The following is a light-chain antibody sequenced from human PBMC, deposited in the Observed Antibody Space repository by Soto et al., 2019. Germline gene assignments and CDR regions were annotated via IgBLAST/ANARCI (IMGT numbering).Light chain of an antibody. CDR1: QDISNY. CDR3: QQYDNLPPT. CDR2: DAS. J-gene: IGKJ4*01. V-gene: IGKV1-33*01. Sequence: DIQMTQSPSSLSASVGDRVTITCQASQDISNYLNWYQQKPGKAPKLLIYDASNLETGVPSRFSGSGSGTDFTITTSSLQPEDIATYCCQQYDNLPPTFGGGTKVEIK.